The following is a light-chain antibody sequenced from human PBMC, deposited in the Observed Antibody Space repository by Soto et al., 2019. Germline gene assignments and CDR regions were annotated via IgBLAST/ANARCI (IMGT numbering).Light chain of an antibody. CDR2: DTS. V-gene: IGKV3-11*01. CDR3: QQRSNWPPEVT. J-gene: IGKJ3*01. Sequence: EIVLTQSPDTLSLSPGERATVSCRASQGVRSSLAWYQQYPGQAPRLLIYDTSNRATGNPARFSGSGSGTDFTLTISSLEPEDFAVYYCQQRSNWPPEVTFGPGTKVDIK. CDR1: QGVRSS.